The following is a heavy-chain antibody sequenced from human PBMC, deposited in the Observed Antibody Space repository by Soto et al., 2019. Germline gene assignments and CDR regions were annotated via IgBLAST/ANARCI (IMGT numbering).Heavy chain of an antibody. V-gene: IGHV3-30*18. CDR2: ISYDGSNK. Sequence: GGSLRLSCAASGFTFSSYGMHWFRQAPGKGLEWVAVISYDGSNKYYADSVKGRFTISRDNSKNTLYLQMNSLRAEDTAVYYCAKKSHIVGATTGAFDIWGQGTMVTVSS. D-gene: IGHD1-26*01. CDR1: GFTFSSYG. CDR3: AKKSHIVGATTGAFDI. J-gene: IGHJ3*02.